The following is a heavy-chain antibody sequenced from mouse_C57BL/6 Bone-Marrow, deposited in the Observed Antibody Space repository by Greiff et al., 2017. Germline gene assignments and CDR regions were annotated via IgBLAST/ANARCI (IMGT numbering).Heavy chain of an antibody. V-gene: IGHV3-8*01. J-gene: IGHJ4*01. CDR2: ISYSGST. CDR3: ARGYYYGSGYSYYAMDY. Sequence: EVQLQESGPGLAKPSQTLSLTCSVTGYSITSDYWNWIRKFPGNKLEYMGYISYSGSTYYNPSLKSRISITRDTSKNQYYLQLNSVTTEDTATYYCARGYYYGSGYSYYAMDYWGQGTSVTVSS. D-gene: IGHD1-1*01. CDR1: GYSITSDY.